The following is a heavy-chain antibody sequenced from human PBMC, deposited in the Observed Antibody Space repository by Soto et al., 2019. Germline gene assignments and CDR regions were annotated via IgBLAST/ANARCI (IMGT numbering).Heavy chain of an antibody. CDR2: INHSGRT. CDR1: GGSFSGYY. CDR3: ARERSSSWYYFDY. V-gene: IGHV4-34*01. D-gene: IGHD6-13*01. J-gene: IGHJ4*02. Sequence: PSETLSLTCAVYGGSFSGYYWSWIRQPPGKGLEWIGEINHSGRTNYNPSLKSRVTISVDTSKNQFSLKLSSVTAADTAVYYCARERSSSWYYFDYWGQGTLVAVSS.